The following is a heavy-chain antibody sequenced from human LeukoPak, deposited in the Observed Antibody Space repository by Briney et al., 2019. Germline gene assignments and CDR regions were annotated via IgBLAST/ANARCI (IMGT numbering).Heavy chain of an antibody. D-gene: IGHD1-7*01. CDR1: GGSISSYY. Sequence: SETLSLTCTVSGGSISSYYWSWIRQPAGKGLEWIGRIYTSGSTNYNPSLKSRVTMSVDTSKNQFSLKLSSVTAADTAVYYCARERELVDYYYYMDVWGKGTTVTVSS. CDR3: ARERELVDYYYYMDV. CDR2: IYTSGST. V-gene: IGHV4-4*07. J-gene: IGHJ6*03.